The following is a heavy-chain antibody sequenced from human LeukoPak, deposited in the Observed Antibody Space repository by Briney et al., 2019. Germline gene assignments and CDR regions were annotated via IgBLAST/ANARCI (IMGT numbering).Heavy chain of an antibody. J-gene: IGHJ4*02. CDR2: IYYSGST. CDR3: ASHFHTRMNYGSMVTPVGVDY. D-gene: IGHD3-10*01. Sequence: PSETLSLTCTVSGGSISSHDYYWGWIRQPPGKGLEWIGSIYYSGSTYYNPSLKSRVTISVDTSKNQFSLKLSSVTAADTAVYYCASHFHTRMNYGSMVTPVGVDYWGQGTLVTVSS. CDR1: GGSISSHDYY. V-gene: IGHV4-39*01.